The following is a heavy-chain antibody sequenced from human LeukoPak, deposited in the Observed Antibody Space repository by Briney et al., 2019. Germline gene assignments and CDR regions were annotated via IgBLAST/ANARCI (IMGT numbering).Heavy chain of an antibody. CDR2: INHSGST. CDR3: ARVSGAVAGTSNWFDP. J-gene: IGHJ5*02. V-gene: IGHV4-34*01. D-gene: IGHD6-19*01. CDR1: GGSLSGYY. Sequence: SETLSLTCAVYGGSLSGYYWSWIRQPPGKGLEWIGEINHSGSTNYNPSLKSRVTISVDTSKNQFSLKLSSVTAADTAVYYRARVSGAVAGTSNWFDPWGQGTLVTVSS.